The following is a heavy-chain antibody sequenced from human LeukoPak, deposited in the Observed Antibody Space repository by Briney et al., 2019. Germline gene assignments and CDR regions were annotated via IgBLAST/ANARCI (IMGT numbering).Heavy chain of an antibody. J-gene: IGHJ3*02. CDR3: AKEVSGSGWYPDAFDI. CDR2: IRYDGSNK. Sequence: GGSLRLSCAASGFTFSSYGMHWVRQAPGKGLEWVAFIRYDGSNKYYADSVKGRFTISRDNSKNTLYLQMNSLRAEDTAVYYCAKEVSGSGWYPDAFDIWGQGTMVTVSS. CDR1: GFTFSSYG. D-gene: IGHD6-19*01. V-gene: IGHV3-30*02.